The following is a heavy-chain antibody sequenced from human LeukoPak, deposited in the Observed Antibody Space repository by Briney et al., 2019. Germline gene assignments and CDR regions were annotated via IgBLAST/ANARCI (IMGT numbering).Heavy chain of an antibody. D-gene: IGHD1-26*01. V-gene: IGHV3-23*01. CDR3: AKDLGATDAFDI. CDR1: GFTFSSYA. J-gene: IGHJ3*02. CDR2: ISGSGGST. Sequence: GGSLRLSCAASGFTFSSYAMSSVRQAPGKGLEWVSAISGSGGSTYYADSVKGRFTISRDNSKNTLYLQMNSLRAEDTAVYYCAKDLGATDAFDIWGQGTMVTVSS.